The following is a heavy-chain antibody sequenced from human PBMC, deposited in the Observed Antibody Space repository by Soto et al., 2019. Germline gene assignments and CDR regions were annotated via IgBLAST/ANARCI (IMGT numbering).Heavy chain of an antibody. J-gene: IGHJ4*02. Sequence: VQLVQSGAEEKKPGASVKVFCKASGYTFTSYAMHWVRQAPGQRLEWMGWINAGNGNTKYSQKFQGRVTITRDTSASTAYMELSSLRSEDTAVYYCARGTVVTHFDYWGQGTLVTVSS. V-gene: IGHV1-3*05. CDR2: INAGNGNT. CDR3: ARGTVVTHFDY. D-gene: IGHD2-15*01. CDR1: GYTFTSYA.